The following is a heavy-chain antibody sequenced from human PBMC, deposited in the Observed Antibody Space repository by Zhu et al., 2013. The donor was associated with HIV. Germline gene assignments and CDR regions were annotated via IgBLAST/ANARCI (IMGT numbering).Heavy chain of an antibody. CDR3: ATGLPHTYFWPTS. D-gene: IGHD3-3*01. J-gene: IGHJ4*02. CDR1: IHLHRAQ. Sequence: VQLRQSGSEMKMPGSAVENLLQSFWIHLHRAQDLLGSTRPLGKRLEWVGLIHPVNGETIYAETFSDRVTITADTSLDTAYLELTSLRSDDTAVYFCATGLPHTYFWPTSWGQGTLVTASS. V-gene: IGHV1-69-2*01. CDR2: IHPVNGET.